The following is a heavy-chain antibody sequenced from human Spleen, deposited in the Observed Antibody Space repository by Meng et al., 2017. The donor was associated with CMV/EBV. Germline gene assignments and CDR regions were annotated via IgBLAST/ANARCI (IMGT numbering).Heavy chain of an antibody. J-gene: IGHJ5*02. CDR2: INHSGST. V-gene: IGHV4-34*01. CDR3: ARGSGFVLRFLEWPKVWFDP. Sequence: SFSGYYGSWIRQPPGKGLEWIGEINHSGSTNYNPSLKSRVTISVDTSKNQFSLKLSSVTAADTAVYYCARGSGFVLRFLEWPKVWFDPWGQGTLVTSPQ. CDR1: SFSGYY. D-gene: IGHD3-3*01.